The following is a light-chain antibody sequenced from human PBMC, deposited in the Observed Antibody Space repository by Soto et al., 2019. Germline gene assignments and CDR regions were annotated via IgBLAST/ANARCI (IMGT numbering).Light chain of an antibody. CDR1: SSDVGGYNY. CDR2: DVS. V-gene: IGLV2-11*01. J-gene: IGLJ3*02. Sequence: SALTQPRSVSGSPGQSVTISCTGTSSDVGGYNYVSWYQQHPGRAPKLMIYDVSKRPSGVPDRFSGSKSGNTASLTISGLQAEDEADYYCCSYAGGRVFGGGTQLTVL. CDR3: CSYAGGRV.